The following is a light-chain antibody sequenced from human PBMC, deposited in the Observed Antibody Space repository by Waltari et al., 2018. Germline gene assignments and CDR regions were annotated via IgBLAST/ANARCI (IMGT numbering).Light chain of an antibody. CDR2: GAS. CDR1: QSVSSNY. CDR3: QQYGSSLWT. J-gene: IGKJ1*01. V-gene: IGKV3-20*01. Sequence: EVVLTQSPGTLSLSPGERATLSCRASQSVSSNYLAWYQQQPGQVPRVIIYGASNRATGIPERFSGCGSGTDFTLTISRLEPEDFAVYYCQQYGSSLWTFGQGTKVEIK.